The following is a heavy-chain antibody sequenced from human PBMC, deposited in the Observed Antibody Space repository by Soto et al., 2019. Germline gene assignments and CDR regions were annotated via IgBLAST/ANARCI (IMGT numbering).Heavy chain of an antibody. J-gene: IGHJ4*02. CDR2: ISYDGSNK. Sequence: ESGGGVVQPGRSLRLSCAASGFTFSSYAMHWVRQAPGKGLEWVAVISYDGSNKYYADSVKGRFTISRDNSKNTLYLQMNSLRAEDTAVYYCARDHSSYYFDYWGQGTLVTVSS. CDR1: GFTFSSYA. V-gene: IGHV3-30-3*01. D-gene: IGHD6-6*01. CDR3: ARDHSSYYFDY.